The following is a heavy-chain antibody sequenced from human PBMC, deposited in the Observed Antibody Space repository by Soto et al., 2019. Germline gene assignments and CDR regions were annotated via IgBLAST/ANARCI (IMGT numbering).Heavy chain of an antibody. CDR2: ISPFNGNT. D-gene: IGHD2-15*01. Sequence: ASVKVSCKASGYIFTSYGISWVRQAPGQGLEWMGWISPFNGNTNYAQKLQGRVTLTTDTSTSTAYMELRSLRSDDTAVYYCVVAAQPYYFDYWGQGTLVTVSS. V-gene: IGHV1-18*01. CDR1: GYIFTSYG. CDR3: VVAAQPYYFDY. J-gene: IGHJ4*02.